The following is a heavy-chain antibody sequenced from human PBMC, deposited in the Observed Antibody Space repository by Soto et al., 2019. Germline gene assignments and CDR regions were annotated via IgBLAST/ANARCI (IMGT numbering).Heavy chain of an antibody. D-gene: IGHD6-13*01. J-gene: IGHJ4*02. CDR3: AKDAYSIRRPSGFEYY. Sequence: ADSVKGRFTISRDNSKNTLYLQMNSLRAEDTAVYYCAKDAYSIRRPSGFEYYWGQGTLVTVSS. V-gene: IGHV3-23*01.